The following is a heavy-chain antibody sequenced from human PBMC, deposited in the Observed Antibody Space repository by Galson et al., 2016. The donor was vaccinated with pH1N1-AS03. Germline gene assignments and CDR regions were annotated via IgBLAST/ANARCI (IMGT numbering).Heavy chain of an antibody. J-gene: IGHJ4*02. V-gene: IGHV3-7*01. CDR2: IKQDGSEK. CDR3: ARDRGERYCSSTSCGRYFDS. Sequence: LRLSCAASGFTFSRYWMSWVRQAPGKGLEWVANIKQDGSEKDYVDSVKGRFTISRDNAKNSLYLQMNSLGAEDTAVYYCARDRGERYCSSTSCGRYFDSWGQGTLVTVSS. CDR1: GFTFSRYW. D-gene: IGHD2-2*01.